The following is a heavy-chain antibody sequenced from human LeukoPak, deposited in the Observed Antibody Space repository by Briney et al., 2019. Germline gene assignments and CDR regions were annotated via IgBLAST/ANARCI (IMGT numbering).Heavy chain of an antibody. CDR1: GGSISSGGYY. CDR2: IYHSGST. D-gene: IGHD2-2*01. V-gene: IGHV4-30-2*01. Sequence: SETLSLTCTVSGGSISSGGYYWSWIRQPPGKGLEWIGYIYHSGSTYYNPSLKSRVTISVDRSKNQFSLKLSSVTAADTAVYYCARDVVVVPAAKGGGNWFDPWGQGTLVTVSS. CDR3: ARDVVVVPAAKGGGNWFDP. J-gene: IGHJ5*02.